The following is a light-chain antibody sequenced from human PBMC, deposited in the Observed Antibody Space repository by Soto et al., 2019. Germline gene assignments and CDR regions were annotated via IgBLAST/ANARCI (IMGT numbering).Light chain of an antibody. Sequence: QSALTQPRSVSGSPGQSVTISCTGTSSDVGGYDYVSWYEQHPGRAPKLMIYDVSQRSSGVPDRFSGSKSGNTVSLTISGLLPDDEADYYCCSYAGAYAFVFGTGTKLTVL. CDR2: DVS. CDR1: SSDVGGYDY. J-gene: IGLJ1*01. V-gene: IGLV2-11*01. CDR3: CSYAGAYAFV.